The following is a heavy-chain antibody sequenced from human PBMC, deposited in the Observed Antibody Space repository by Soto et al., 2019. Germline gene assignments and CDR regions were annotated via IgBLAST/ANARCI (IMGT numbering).Heavy chain of an antibody. CDR2: TYYSAGT. D-gene: IGHD6-13*01. Sequence: SETLSLTCNVSGGSVSSSSYYWGWIRQAPGKGLEWIVSTYYSAGTYYNPSLKSRITTSMDASKNQFSLTVTSVTAADTAIYYCARHAARGYICSWYFEDWRQGTPVTVSS. CDR1: GGSVSSSSYY. CDR3: ARHAARGYICSWYFED. V-gene: IGHV4-39*01. J-gene: IGHJ4*02.